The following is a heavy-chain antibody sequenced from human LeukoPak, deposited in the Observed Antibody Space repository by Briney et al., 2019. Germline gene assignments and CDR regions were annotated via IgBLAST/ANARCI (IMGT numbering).Heavy chain of an antibody. CDR1: GGSFSGYF. CDR2: ITPSGST. CDR3: ASSFYYDSRDY. J-gene: IGHJ4*02. V-gene: IGHV4-34*01. D-gene: IGHD3-22*01. Sequence: SETLSLTCVVYGGSFSGYFWSWIRQPPGKGLEWIGEITPSGSTNYNPSLKSRVSIPIDTSTKKLSLRLTSVTAADSAVYYCASSFYYDSRDYWGQGTLVTVSS.